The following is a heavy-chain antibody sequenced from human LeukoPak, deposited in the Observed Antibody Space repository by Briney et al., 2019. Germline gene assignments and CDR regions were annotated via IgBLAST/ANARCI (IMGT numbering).Heavy chain of an antibody. D-gene: IGHD2-2*01. CDR2: IYPGDSDT. CDR3: ARLYARCFDP. Sequence: GESLKISCKGSGYNFPTYWIGWVRQMPGKGLEWMGIIYPGDSDTRYSPSFQGQVTISADKSISTAYLQWSSLKASDTAMYYCARLYARCFDPWGQGTLVTVSS. CDR1: GYNFPTYW. J-gene: IGHJ5*02. V-gene: IGHV5-51*01.